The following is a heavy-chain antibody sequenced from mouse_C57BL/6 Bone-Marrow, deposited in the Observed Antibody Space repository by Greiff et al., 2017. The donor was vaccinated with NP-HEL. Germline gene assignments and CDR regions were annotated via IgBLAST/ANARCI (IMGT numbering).Heavy chain of an antibody. CDR1: GFTFSSYA. Sequence: EVKLVESGGGLVKPGGSLKLSCAASGFTFSSYAMSWVRQTPEKRLEWVATISDGGSYTYYPDNVKGRFTISRDNAKNNLYLQMSHLKSEDTAMYYCARGIYYYGSSYEIYFDYWGQGTTLTVSS. D-gene: IGHD1-1*01. V-gene: IGHV5-4*03. CDR3: ARGIYYYGSSYEIYFDY. CDR2: ISDGGSYT. J-gene: IGHJ2*01.